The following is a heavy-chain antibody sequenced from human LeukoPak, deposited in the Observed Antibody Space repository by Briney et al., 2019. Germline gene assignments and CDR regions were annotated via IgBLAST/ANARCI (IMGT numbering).Heavy chain of an antibody. Sequence: GRSLRLSCAASGFTFSSYGMHWVRQAPGKGLEWVAVISYDGSNKYYADSVKGRFTISRDNSKNTLYLRMNSLRAEDTGVYYCAVLRYPTGSLWGQGTLVSVSS. V-gene: IGHV3-30*03. CDR2: ISYDGSNK. CDR1: GFTFSSYG. J-gene: IGHJ4*02. CDR3: AVLRYPTGSL. D-gene: IGHD3-9*01.